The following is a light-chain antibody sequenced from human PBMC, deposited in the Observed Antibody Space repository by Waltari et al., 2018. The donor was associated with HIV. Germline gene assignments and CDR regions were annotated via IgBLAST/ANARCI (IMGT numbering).Light chain of an antibody. CDR1: SSDVGGYSY. J-gene: IGLJ1*01. CDR3: CSYAGSYKYI. CDR2: EVT. Sequence: QSALTQPRSVSGSPGQSVTISCTGTSSDVGGYSYVSWYQQHPAKDPKVLIYEVTKRPSGAPDRFSGSKSGNTASLTISGLQAEDEADYYCCSYAGSYKYILGSGTKVTVL. V-gene: IGLV2-11*01.